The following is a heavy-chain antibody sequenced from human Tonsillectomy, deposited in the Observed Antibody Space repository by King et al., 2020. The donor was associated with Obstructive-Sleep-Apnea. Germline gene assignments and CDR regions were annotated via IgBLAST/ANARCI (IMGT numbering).Heavy chain of an antibody. J-gene: IGHJ4*02. D-gene: IGHD2-2*01. CDR2: ITTTGRST. CDR3: ARGSSSSTDF. CDR1: GFAFSDFY. V-gene: IGHV3-11*05. Sequence: VQLVESGGGLVKPGGSLTLSCAASGFAFSDFYMTWIRQAPGKGLEWISYITTTGRSTNYADSVKGRFSASRDNAKNLVFLQMNSLRAEDTAVYYCARGSSSSTDFWGQGTLVTVSS.